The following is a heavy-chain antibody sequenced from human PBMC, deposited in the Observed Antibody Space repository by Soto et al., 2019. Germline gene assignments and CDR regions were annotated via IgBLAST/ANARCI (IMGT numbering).Heavy chain of an antibody. Sequence: GGSLRLSCAASGFTFSSYGMHWVRQAPGKGLEWVAVIWYDGSNKYYADSVKGRFTISRDNSKNTLYLQMNSLRAEDTAVYYCARDILKLERSFDWFDPWGQGTLAPVYS. V-gene: IGHV3-33*01. J-gene: IGHJ5*02. CDR1: GFTFSSYG. CDR2: IWYDGSNK. CDR3: ARDILKLERSFDWFDP. D-gene: IGHD1-1*01.